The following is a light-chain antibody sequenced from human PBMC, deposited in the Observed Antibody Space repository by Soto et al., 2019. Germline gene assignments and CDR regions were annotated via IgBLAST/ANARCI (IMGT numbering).Light chain of an antibody. V-gene: IGKV3-11*01. Sequence: EIVLTQSPATLSLSPGERATLSCRASQSVSSYLAWYQQKPGQAPRLLIYDASNRATGIPARFSGSGSGTDFTLTISSLAPEDFAVSYCQHRRNYPPASPFGPGTNVDIK. CDR3: QHRRNYPPASP. J-gene: IGKJ3*01. CDR2: DAS. CDR1: QSVSSY.